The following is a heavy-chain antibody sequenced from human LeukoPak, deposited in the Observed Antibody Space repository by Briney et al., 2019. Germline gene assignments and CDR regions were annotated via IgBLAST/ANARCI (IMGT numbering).Heavy chain of an antibody. J-gene: IGHJ4*02. Sequence: SETLSLTCTVSGGSISSSSYYWGWIRQPPGQGLEWIGSIYYSESTYYNPSLKSRVTICVDTSKNRFSLKLSSVTAADTAVYYCALQGYCSSTSCLNWGQGTLVTVSS. D-gene: IGHD2-2*01. CDR3: ALQGYCSSTSCLN. V-gene: IGHV4-39*01. CDR1: GGSISSSSYY. CDR2: IYYSEST.